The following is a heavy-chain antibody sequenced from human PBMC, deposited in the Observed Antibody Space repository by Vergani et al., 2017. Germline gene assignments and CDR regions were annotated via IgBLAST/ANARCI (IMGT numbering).Heavy chain of an antibody. CDR1: GFTFSGSA. CDR3: AKDPNHSGWSSEYFQH. Sequence: EVQLVESGGGLVKPGGSLRLSCAASGFTFSGSAMHWVRQASGKGLEWVGRIRSKANSYATAYAASVKGRFTISRDDSKNTLYLQMNSLRAEDTAVYYCAKDPNHSGWSSEYFQHWGQGTLVTVSS. J-gene: IGHJ1*01. CDR2: IRSKANSYAT. D-gene: IGHD6-19*01. V-gene: IGHV3-73*01.